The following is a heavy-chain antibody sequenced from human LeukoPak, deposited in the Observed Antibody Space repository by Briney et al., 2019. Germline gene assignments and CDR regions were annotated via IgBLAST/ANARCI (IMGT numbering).Heavy chain of an antibody. Sequence: GESLKISCKGSGYSFTSYWIGWVRQMPGKGLEWMGNIYPGDSDTRYSPSFPGQVTISPDKSIRTAYLQWSSLKASDTAMYYCARRGRVLWFGESEFDYWGQGTLVTVSS. CDR2: IYPGDSDT. D-gene: IGHD3-10*01. J-gene: IGHJ4*02. CDR3: ARRGRVLWFGESEFDY. CDR1: GYSFTSYW. V-gene: IGHV5-51*01.